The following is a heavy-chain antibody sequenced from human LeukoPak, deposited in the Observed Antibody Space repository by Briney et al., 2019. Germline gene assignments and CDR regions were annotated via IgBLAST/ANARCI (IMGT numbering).Heavy chain of an antibody. CDR1: WRSISSSSYY. CDR2: IYYSGST. V-gene: IGHV4-39*01. J-gene: IGHJ3*02. D-gene: IGHD2-2*03. Sequence: SETLSLTCCLWWRSISSSSYYWGWLRQPPGKGLEWIGSIYYSGSTYYNPSLKSRVTISRDTSKHQFSLKLSSVTAADTAVYYCASPFGYCSSTSCYSVGAFDIWGQGTMVTVSS. CDR3: ASPFGYCSSTSCYSVGAFDI.